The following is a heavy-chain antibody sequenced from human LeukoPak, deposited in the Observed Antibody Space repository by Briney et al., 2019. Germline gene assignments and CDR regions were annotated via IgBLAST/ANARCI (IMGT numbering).Heavy chain of an antibody. CDR3: ARVRGDSPYSFDY. J-gene: IGHJ4*02. CDR1: GGSISSFSYY. Sequence: SETLSLTCTVSGGSISSFSYYWGWIRQPPGMGLEWIGTIYYSGSTYYNPSLKSRVTISTDTSKNQFPLNLRSVTAADTAVYYCARVRGDSPYSFDYWGQGTLATVSS. V-gene: IGHV4-39*06. CDR2: IYYSGST. D-gene: IGHD2-21*02.